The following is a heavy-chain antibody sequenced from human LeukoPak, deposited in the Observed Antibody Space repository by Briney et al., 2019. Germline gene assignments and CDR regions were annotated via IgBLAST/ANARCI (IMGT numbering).Heavy chain of an antibody. CDR3: ADFDWLLTYFDY. V-gene: IGHV3-33*01. Sequence: GGSLRLSCAASGFIFSSYGMYWVRQAPGKGLEWVAVIWYDGSNKYYADSVKGRFTISRDNSKNTLYLQMNSLRAEDTAVYYCADFDWLLTYFDYWGQGTLVTVSS. D-gene: IGHD3-9*01. CDR2: IWYDGSNK. CDR1: GFIFSSYG. J-gene: IGHJ4*02.